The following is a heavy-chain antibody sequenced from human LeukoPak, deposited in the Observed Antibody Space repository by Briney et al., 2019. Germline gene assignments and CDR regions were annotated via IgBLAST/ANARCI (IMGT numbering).Heavy chain of an antibody. D-gene: IGHD3-10*01. CDR2: IYFSGST. V-gene: IGHV4-59*01. CDR1: GGSISSYY. Sequence: PSETLSLTCTVSGGSISSYYWSWIRQPPGKGLEWIGYIYFSGSTKYNPSLKSRVTISVDTSKNQFSLKLSSVTAADTAVYYCARSFHTYYYGSGFYGMDVWGQGTTVTVSS. J-gene: IGHJ6*02. CDR3: ARSFHTYYYGSGFYGMDV.